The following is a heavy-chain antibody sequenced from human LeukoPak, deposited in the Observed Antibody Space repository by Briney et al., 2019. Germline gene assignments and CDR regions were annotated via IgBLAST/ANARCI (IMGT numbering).Heavy chain of an antibody. CDR2: ISSSGSTI. D-gene: IGHD3-10*02. CDR1: GFTFSHFG. J-gene: IGHJ6*04. CDR3: AELGITMIGGV. Sequence: GGSLRLSCEASGFTFSHFGMHWVRQAPGEGLEWVSYISSSGSTIFYADSVKGRFTISRDNAKNSLYLQMNSLRAEDTAVYYCAELGITMIGGVWGKGTTVTISS. V-gene: IGHV3-48*04.